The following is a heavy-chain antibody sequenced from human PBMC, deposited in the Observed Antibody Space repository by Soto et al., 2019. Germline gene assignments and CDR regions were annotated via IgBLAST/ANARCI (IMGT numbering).Heavy chain of an antibody. J-gene: IGHJ6*04. CDR3: ARETPSAAAAYYYYGLDV. Sequence: QVQLVQSGAEVKKAGSSVKVSCKVSGGTFSSYFINWVRQAPGQGLEWVGGIIPVFGTGSYAEKFQGRVTITADESTSTAYMELSRPRSDDTAVYYCARETPSAAAAYYYYGLDVWGKGTTVTVPS. D-gene: IGHD6-13*01. V-gene: IGHV1-69*01. CDR1: GGTFSSYF. CDR2: IIPVFGTG.